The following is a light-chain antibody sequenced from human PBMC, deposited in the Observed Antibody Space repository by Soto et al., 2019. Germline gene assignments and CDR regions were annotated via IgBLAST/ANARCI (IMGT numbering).Light chain of an antibody. V-gene: IGKV3-11*01. CDR1: ENLRTF. J-gene: IGKJ4*01. Sequence: EIVLTQSPATLSLSPGERATLSCRATENLRTFLAWYQQKAGQAPRLLIYDASNRATGIPDRFSGSGSGTVFTLTISNLEPEDSAVYYCQQRSIWPLTFGGGTKVDIK. CDR3: QQRSIWPLT. CDR2: DAS.